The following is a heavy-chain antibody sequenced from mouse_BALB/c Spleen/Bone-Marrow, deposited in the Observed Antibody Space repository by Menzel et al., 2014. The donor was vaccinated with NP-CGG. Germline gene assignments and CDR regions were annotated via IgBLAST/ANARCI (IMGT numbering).Heavy chain of an antibody. CDR2: INPGSRST. J-gene: IGHJ2*01. Sequence: VQLQQSGAELARPGTSVKVSCKASGYAFTNYLIEWVKQRTGQGLEWIGVINPGSRSTNYNEKFKGKATLTADKSSSTAYMQLSSLTSDDSAVYFCARRTTGVAPFDYWGQGTTLTVSS. V-gene: IGHV1-54*01. CDR1: GYAFTNYL. CDR3: ARRTTGVAPFDY. D-gene: IGHD1-1*01.